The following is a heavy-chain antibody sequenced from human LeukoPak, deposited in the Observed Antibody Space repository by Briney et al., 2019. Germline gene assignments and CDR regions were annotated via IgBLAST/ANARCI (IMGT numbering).Heavy chain of an antibody. D-gene: IGHD3-10*01. J-gene: IGHJ5*02. CDR2: INHSGST. CDR1: GGSFSGYY. Sequence: SETLSLTCAVYGGSFSGYYWSWIRQPPGKGLEWIGEINHSGSTNYNPSLKSRITISVDTSKNQFSLKLSSVTAADTAVYYCARGVRAKEITMVRGVKRWFDPWGQGTLVTVSS. V-gene: IGHV4-34*01. CDR3: ARGVRAKEITMVRGVKRWFDP.